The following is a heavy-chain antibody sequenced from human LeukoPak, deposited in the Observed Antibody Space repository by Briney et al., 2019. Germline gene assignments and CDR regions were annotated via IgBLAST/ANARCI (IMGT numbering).Heavy chain of an antibody. CDR3: ARDPQYSSSSDAFDI. D-gene: IGHD6-13*01. V-gene: IGHV4-39*07. Sequence: LSETLSLTCTVTGGSTSSSTYYWGWIRQPPGKGLEWIGRIYYSGNTYYNPSLESRVTISVDTSKNQFSLKLSSVTAADTAVYFCARDPQYSSSSDAFDIWGQGTMVTVSS. CDR1: GGSTSSSTYY. J-gene: IGHJ3*02. CDR2: IYYSGNT.